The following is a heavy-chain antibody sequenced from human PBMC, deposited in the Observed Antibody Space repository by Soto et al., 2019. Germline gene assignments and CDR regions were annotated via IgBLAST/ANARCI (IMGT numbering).Heavy chain of an antibody. CDR1: GFSLTTFAEA. CDR2: IYWNDDK. Sequence: SGPTLVNPTETLTLTCTFSGFSLTTFAEAVGWIRQPPGKALEWLALIYWNDDKRYSPSLRSRLTITRDTSKNQVVLEMADMDPIDTGTYYCTHGPGRMSVPATRAFDIWGKGQWSPSPQ. V-gene: IGHV2-5*01. D-gene: IGHD6-19*01. CDR3: THGPGRMSVPATRAFDI. J-gene: IGHJ3*02.